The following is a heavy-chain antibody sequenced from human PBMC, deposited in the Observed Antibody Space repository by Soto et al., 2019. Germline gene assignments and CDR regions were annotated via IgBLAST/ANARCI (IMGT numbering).Heavy chain of an antibody. J-gene: IGHJ4*02. CDR3: ASGSHVPHY. CDR1: GGSIRSGGYS. V-gene: IGHV4-30-2*01. CDR2: ISHRGST. D-gene: IGHD6-6*01. Sequence: QLQLQESGSGLVKPSQTLALTCAVSGGSIRSGGYSWSWIRQPPVKGLEWIGYISHRGSTYYNPSLKRRVTISVDRSKNQFSLNLSSVTAADTAMESWASGSHVPHYWGQGTLVPGSS.